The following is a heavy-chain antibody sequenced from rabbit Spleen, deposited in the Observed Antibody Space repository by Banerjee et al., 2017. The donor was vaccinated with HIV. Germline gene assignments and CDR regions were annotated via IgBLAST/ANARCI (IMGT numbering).Heavy chain of an antibody. D-gene: IGHD1-1*01. J-gene: IGHJ4*01. V-gene: IGHV1S7*01. Sequence: QLEESGGGLVQPGGSLKLSCKASGFDFSRYYMSWVRQAPGKGLEWIGDIDPIFGIAVYASWVNGRFTISSHNAQNTLYLQLNSLTAADTATYFCARSDYSGYNGGYKLWGQGTLVTVS. CDR3: ARSDYSGYNGGYKL. CDR1: GFDFSRYY. CDR2: IDPIFGIA.